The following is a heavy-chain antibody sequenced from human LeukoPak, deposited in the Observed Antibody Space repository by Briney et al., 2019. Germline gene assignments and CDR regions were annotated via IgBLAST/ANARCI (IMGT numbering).Heavy chain of an antibody. D-gene: IGHD3-9*01. CDR2: ISGSGGST. CDR3: AKVDDAYDILTGFPGRAFDI. V-gene: IGHV3-23*01. CDR1: GFTFSSYA. Sequence: QPGGSLRLSCAASGFTFSSYAMSWVRQAPGKGLEWVSAISGSGGSTYYADSVKGRFTISRDNSKNTLYLQMNSLRDEDTAVYYYAKVDDAYDILTGFPGRAFDIWGQGTMVTVSS. J-gene: IGHJ3*02.